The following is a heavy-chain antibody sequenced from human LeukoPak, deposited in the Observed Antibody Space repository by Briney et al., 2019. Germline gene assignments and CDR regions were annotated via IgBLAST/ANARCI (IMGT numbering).Heavy chain of an antibody. D-gene: IGHD6-19*01. J-gene: IGHJ5*02. CDR3: AREIAVAGSYNWFDP. V-gene: IGHV3-30-3*01. CDR1: GFTFSSYA. CDR2: ISYDGSNK. Sequence: GRSLRLSCAASGFTFSSYAMHWVRQAPGKGLEWVAVISYDGSNKYYADSVKGRFTISRDNSKNTLYLQMNSLRAEDTAVYYCAREIAVAGSYNWFDPWGQGTLVTVSS.